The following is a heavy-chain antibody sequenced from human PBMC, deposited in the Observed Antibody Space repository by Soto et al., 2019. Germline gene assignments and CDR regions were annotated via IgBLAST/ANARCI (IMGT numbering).Heavy chain of an antibody. CDR2: IYYSGST. CDR3: ARDQFFGNYYGMDV. CDR1: GGSISSGGYY. Sequence: QVQLQESGPGLVKPSQTLSLTCTVSGGSISSGGYYWSWIRQHPGKGLEWIGYIYYSGSTYYNPSLKSRVTISVDTSNNQFSLKLSSVTAADTAVYYCARDQFFGNYYGMDVWGQGTTVTVSS. J-gene: IGHJ6*02. D-gene: IGHD3-16*01. V-gene: IGHV4-31*03.